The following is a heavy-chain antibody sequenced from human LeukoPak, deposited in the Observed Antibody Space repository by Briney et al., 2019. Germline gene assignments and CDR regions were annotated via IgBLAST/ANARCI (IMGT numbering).Heavy chain of an antibody. CDR2: IYNSGST. CDR1: GGSISSSSYY. J-gene: IGHJ4*02. CDR3: ARHVASCDFDY. D-gene: IGHD2-21*01. V-gene: IGHV4-39*01. Sequence: SETLSLTCSVSGGSISSSSYYWGWIRQPPGKGLEWIGSIYNSGSTYYNPSLKSRVTVSVDRTKNQFSLKLNSVTAADTAVYYCARHVASCDFDYWGQGTLVTVSS.